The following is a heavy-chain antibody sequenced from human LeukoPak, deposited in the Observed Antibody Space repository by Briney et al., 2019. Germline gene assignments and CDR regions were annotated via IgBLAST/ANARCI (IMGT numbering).Heavy chain of an antibody. CDR3: VRRTSGSYSDY. Sequence: SETLSLTCAVSGGSFGDFYWGWIRQPPGKGLEWIATISYSGSTTSYNPSLKSRVTISVDTSKNQFSLKLNSVTAADTAVYYCVRRTSGSYSDYWGQGTLVSVST. CDR1: GGSFGDFY. CDR2: ISYSGSTT. V-gene: IGHV4-39*01. J-gene: IGHJ4*02. D-gene: IGHD1-26*01.